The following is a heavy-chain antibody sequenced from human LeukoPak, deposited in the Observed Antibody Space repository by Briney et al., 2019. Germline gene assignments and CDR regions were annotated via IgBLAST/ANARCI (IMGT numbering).Heavy chain of an antibody. CDR3: AREVGSGYSSSWNWFDP. D-gene: IGHD6-13*01. CDR2: IYYSGST. V-gene: IGHV4-59*01. CDR1: GGSISSYY. Sequence: SETLSLTCTVSGGSISSYYWSWIRQPPWKGLEWIGNIYYSGSTNYNPSLKSRVTISVDTSKNQFSLKLSSVTAADTAVYYCAREVGSGYSSSWNWFDPWGQGTLVTVSS. J-gene: IGHJ5*02.